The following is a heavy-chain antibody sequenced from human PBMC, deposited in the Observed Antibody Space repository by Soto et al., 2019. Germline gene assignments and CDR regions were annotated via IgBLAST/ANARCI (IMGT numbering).Heavy chain of an antibody. CDR1: GYTFTSYG. CDR3: ARDLHPDYGDYHRSNWFDP. V-gene: IGHV1-18*01. Sequence: ASVKVSCKASGYTFTSYGISWVRQAPGQGLEWMGWISAYNGNTNYAQKLQGRVTMTTDTSTSTAYMELRSLRSDGTAVYYCARDLHPDYGDYHRSNWFDPWGQGTLVTVSS. D-gene: IGHD4-17*01. CDR2: ISAYNGNT. J-gene: IGHJ5*02.